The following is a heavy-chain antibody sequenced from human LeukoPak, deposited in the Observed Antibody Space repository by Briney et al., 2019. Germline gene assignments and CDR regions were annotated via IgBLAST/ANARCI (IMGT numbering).Heavy chain of an antibody. Sequence: SETLSLTCTVSGGSISSHYWSWIRQPPGKGLEWIGYIYYSGSTNYNPSLKSRVTISVDTSKNQSSLKLSSVTAADTAVYYCARALPSEYDFWSGYYYYYYMDVWGKGTTVTVSS. D-gene: IGHD3-3*01. CDR3: ARALPSEYDFWSGYYYYYYMDV. V-gene: IGHV4-59*11. CDR1: GGSISSHY. CDR2: IYYSGST. J-gene: IGHJ6*03.